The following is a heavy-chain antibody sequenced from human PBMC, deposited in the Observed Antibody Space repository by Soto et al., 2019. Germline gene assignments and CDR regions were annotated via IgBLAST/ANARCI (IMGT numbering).Heavy chain of an antibody. CDR2: IYTGGNT. V-gene: IGHV4-4*07. J-gene: IGHJ4*02. CDR1: GRSMISYY. Sequence: QLQESSPGLVKPSETLSLTCNVSGRSMISYYWSWIRQPAGKGLGWIGRIYTGGNTNYNPSLKSRVTMSVDTSKSQFSLSLTSVTAADTAVYYCAREGDDRHFFFDSWGQGTLVTVSS. D-gene: IGHD3-3*02. CDR3: AREGDDRHFFFDS.